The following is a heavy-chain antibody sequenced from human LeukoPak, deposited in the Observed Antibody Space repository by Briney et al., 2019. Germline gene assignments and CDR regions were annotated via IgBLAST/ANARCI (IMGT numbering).Heavy chain of an antibody. CDR2: IYHSGST. D-gene: IGHD3-10*01. J-gene: IGHJ5*02. Sequence: SETLSLTCTVSGGSISSGGYYWSWIRQPPGKGLEWIGYIYHSGSTYYNPSLKSRVTISVDRSKNQFSLKLSSVTAADTAVYYCARLGFDYYGSGNYWFDPWGQGTLVTVSS. V-gene: IGHV4-30-2*01. CDR1: GGSISSGGYY. CDR3: ARLGFDYYGSGNYWFDP.